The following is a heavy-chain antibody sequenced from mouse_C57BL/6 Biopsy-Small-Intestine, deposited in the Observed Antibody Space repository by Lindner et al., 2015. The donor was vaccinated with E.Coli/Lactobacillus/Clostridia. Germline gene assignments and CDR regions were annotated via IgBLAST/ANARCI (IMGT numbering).Heavy chain of an antibody. CDR1: GYAFSSSW. Sequence: VQLQESGPELVKPGASVKISCKASGYAFSSSWMNWVKQRPGKGLEWIGRIYPGDGDTNYNGKFKGKATLTADKSSSTAYMQLSSLTTEDSAIYYCARGGYGRGYWYFDVWGTGTTVTVSS. V-gene: IGHV1-82*01. D-gene: IGHD1-1*01. CDR2: IYPGDGDT. J-gene: IGHJ1*03. CDR3: ARGGYGRGYWYFDV.